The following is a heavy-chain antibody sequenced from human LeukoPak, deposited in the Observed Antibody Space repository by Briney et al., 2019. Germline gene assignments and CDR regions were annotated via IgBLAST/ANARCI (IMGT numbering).Heavy chain of an antibody. V-gene: IGHV4-4*02. CDR1: EFAFTSYW. CDR3: ARAGRGYCSGGSCYSGWFDP. Sequence: PGGSLRLSCAASEFAFTSYWMSWVRQPPGKGLEWIGEIYHSGSTNYNPSLKSRVTISVDKSKNQFSLKLSSVTAADTAVYYCARAGRGYCSGGSCYSGWFDPWGQGTLVTVSS. J-gene: IGHJ5*02. CDR2: IYHSGST. D-gene: IGHD2-15*01.